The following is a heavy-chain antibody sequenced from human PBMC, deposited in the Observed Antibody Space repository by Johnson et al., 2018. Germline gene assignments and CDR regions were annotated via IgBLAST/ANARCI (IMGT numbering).Heavy chain of an antibody. CDR2: IHKDGSEK. CDR1: GFTFSNSW. V-gene: IGHV3-7*01. CDR3: ARVFAPDDYYHGMDG. D-gene: IGHD3-16*01. Sequence: VQLVESGGGLVQPGGSLRLSCAASGFTFSNSWMSWVSQAPGKGLEWVANIHKDGSEKYHVDSVKGRFTISRDNAKNSLYLLMSSLRAEDTGVDYVARVFAPDDYYHGMDGWGQGTTVTVSS. J-gene: IGHJ6*02.